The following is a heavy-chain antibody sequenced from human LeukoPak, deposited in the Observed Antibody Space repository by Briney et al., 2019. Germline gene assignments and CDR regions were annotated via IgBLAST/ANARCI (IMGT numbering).Heavy chain of an antibody. Sequence: PGGSLRLSCAASGFKFNKYWMHWVRHAPGKGLVWVSRINIDDTSISYADSVKGRFTISSDNAKDTLYLQMNSLRAEDTALYYCARVYMSGTSFDSWGQGTLVTVSS. J-gene: IGHJ4*02. V-gene: IGHV3-74*01. CDR2: INIDDTSI. CDR3: ARVYMSGTSFDS. CDR1: GFKFNKYW. D-gene: IGHD6-13*01.